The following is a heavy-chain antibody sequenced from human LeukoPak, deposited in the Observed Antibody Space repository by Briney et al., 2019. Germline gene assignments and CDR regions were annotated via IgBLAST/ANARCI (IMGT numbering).Heavy chain of an antibody. Sequence: EASVKVSCKASGYSFTGNYMHWVRQAPGQGLEWMGWINPNSGGTNYAQKFQGRVTMTRDTSISTAYMELNRLKSDDTAVYYCAGWATAKKAFDIWGQGTMVTVSS. CDR3: AGWATAKKAFDI. V-gene: IGHV1-2*02. CDR2: INPNSGGT. J-gene: IGHJ3*02. CDR1: GYSFTGNY.